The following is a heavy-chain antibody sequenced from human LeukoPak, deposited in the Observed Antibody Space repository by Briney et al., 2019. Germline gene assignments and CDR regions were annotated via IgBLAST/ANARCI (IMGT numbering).Heavy chain of an antibody. CDR2: IGTAGDS. J-gene: IGHJ4*02. V-gene: IGHV3-13*01. D-gene: IGHD6-6*01. CDR1: GFTFSSYG. CDR3: ARWSSSGLIFFDY. Sequence: PGGSLRLSCAASGFTFSSYGMNWVRQATGKGLEWVSAIGTAGDSYYPGYVKGRFTISRENAKKSLYLQMDSLRAYDTAMYYCARWSSSGLIFFDYWGQGTLVTVSS.